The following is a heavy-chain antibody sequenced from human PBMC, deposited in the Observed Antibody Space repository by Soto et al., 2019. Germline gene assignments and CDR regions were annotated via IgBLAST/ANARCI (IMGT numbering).Heavy chain of an antibody. Sequence: ASVKVSCKASGYTFTGYYMHWVRQAPGQGLEWMGWINPNSGGTNYAQKFQGWVTMTRDTSISTAYMELSRLRSDDTAVYYCARDFTLDSSSWFLDYWGQGTLVTVSS. J-gene: IGHJ4*02. D-gene: IGHD6-13*01. CDR1: GYTFTGYY. CDR2: INPNSGGT. V-gene: IGHV1-2*04. CDR3: ARDFTLDSSSWFLDY.